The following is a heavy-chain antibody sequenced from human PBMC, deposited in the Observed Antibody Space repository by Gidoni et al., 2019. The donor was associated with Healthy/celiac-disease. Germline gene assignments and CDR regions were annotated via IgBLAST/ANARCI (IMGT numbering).Heavy chain of an antibody. D-gene: IGHD1-26*01. V-gene: IGHV3-23*01. CDR3: AKEAGKHSGSDYGWFDP. Sequence: EVQLLESGGGLVPPGGSLRLSCAASGFTFSSYAMSWVRQAPGKGLEWVAAMSGSGGSTYYADSGKGRFTISRDNSKNTLDLQMNSLRAEDTAVYYWAKEAGKHSGSDYGWFDPWGQGTLVTVSS. CDR2: MSGSGGST. J-gene: IGHJ5*02. CDR1: GFTFSSYA.